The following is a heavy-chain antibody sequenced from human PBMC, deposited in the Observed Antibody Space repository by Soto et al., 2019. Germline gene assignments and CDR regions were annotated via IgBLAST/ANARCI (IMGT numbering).Heavy chain of an antibody. CDR1: GYTFTSYA. V-gene: IGHV1-3*01. Sequence: QVQLVQAGAEVKKPGASVKISCKTSGYTFTSYALHWVRQAPGQRLAWTGWINAGNGNTKYSQKFQGRVIITRDTSASTAYMELRSLRSEDTAVYYCARDSGGMDVWGQGTTVTVSS. CDR3: ARDSGGMDV. J-gene: IGHJ6*02. CDR2: INAGNGNT.